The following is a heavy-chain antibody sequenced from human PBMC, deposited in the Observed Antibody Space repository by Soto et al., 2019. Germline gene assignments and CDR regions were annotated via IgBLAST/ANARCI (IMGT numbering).Heavy chain of an antibody. CDR2: ISSSSSSI. J-gene: IGHJ4*02. CDR3: ARGGAARPDY. V-gene: IGHV3-48*04. CDR1: GLTFSSYG. Sequence: GGSLRLSCAASGLTFSSYGMDWVRQAPGKGLDWVAYISSSSSSISYADAVKGRFTISRDNAKNSLYLQMNSLRAEDTAVYYCARGGAARPDYWGQGTLVTVSS.